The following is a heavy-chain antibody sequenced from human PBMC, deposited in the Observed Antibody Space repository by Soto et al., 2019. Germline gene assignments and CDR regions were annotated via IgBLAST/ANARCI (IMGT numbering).Heavy chain of an antibody. Sequence: GGSLRLSCAASGFTFSSYAMHWVRQAPGKGLEWVAVISYDGSNKYYADSVKGRFTISRDNSKNTLYLQMNSLRAEDTAVYYCARTDRDFYGLDVWGQGTTVTGS. V-gene: IGHV3-30-3*01. J-gene: IGHJ6*02. CDR2: ISYDGSNK. CDR3: ARTDRDFYGLDV. CDR1: GFTFSSYA.